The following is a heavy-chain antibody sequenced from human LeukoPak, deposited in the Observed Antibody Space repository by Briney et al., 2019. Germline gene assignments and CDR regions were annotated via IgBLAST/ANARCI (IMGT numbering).Heavy chain of an antibody. CDR1: GGSISSSNW. D-gene: IGHD3-9*01. CDR3: ARQKYDTSGYYYYMDV. Sequence: TSETLSLTCAVSGGSISSSNWWSWVRQPPGKGLEWIGEIYHSGSTNYNPSLKSRVTISVDKSKNQFSLKLSSVTAADTAVYYCARQKYDTSGYYYYMDVWGKGTTVTISS. J-gene: IGHJ6*03. CDR2: IYHSGST. V-gene: IGHV4-4*02.